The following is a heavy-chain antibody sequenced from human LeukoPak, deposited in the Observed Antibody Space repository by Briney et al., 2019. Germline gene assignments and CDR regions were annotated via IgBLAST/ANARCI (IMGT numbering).Heavy chain of an antibody. V-gene: IGHV3-20*04. J-gene: IGHJ2*01. Sequence: GGSLRLSCAASGFTFDDYGMSWVRQAPGKGLEWVSGINWNGDSTGYADSVKGRFTISRDNAKNSLYLQMNSLRAGDTAVYYCARAAYSSTWYSRYFDLWGRGTLVTVSS. CDR3: ARAAYSSTWYSRYFDL. CDR1: GFTFDDYG. D-gene: IGHD6-13*01. CDR2: INWNGDST.